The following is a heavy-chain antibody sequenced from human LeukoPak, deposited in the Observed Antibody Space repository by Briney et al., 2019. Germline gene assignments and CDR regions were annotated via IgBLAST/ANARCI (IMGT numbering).Heavy chain of an antibody. Sequence: PSETLSLTCTVSGGSINSYFWPWLRQPPGKGLEWIGYIYYSGSTNYNPSLKSRVTISVDTSKNHFSLKLSSVTAADTAVYYCARFSSSWYGVDVWGKGITVTVSS. CDR1: GGSINSYF. J-gene: IGHJ6*04. V-gene: IGHV4-59*01. CDR3: ARFSSSWYGVDV. D-gene: IGHD6-13*01. CDR2: IYYSGST.